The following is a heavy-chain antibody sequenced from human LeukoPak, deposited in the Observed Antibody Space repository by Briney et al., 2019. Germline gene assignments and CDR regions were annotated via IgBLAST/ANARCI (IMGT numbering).Heavy chain of an antibody. CDR2: IYSGGST. CDR3: ARDYSSGWYGYYYYMDV. D-gene: IGHD6-19*01. Sequence: PGGSLRLSCAASGFTVSSNYMSWVRQAPGKGLEWVSVIYSGGSTYYADSVKGRFTISRDNSKNTLYLQMNSLRAEDTAVYYCARDYSSGWYGYYYYMDVWGKGTTVTISS. CDR1: GFTVSSNY. V-gene: IGHV3-53*01. J-gene: IGHJ6*03.